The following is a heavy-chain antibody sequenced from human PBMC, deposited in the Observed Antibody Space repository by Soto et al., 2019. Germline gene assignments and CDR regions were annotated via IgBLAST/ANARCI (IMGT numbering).Heavy chain of an antibody. CDR3: AHRPYGKTFDL. D-gene: IGHD4-17*01. CDR2: IYWDDDK. J-gene: IGHJ2*01. Sequence: QITLKESGPTLVKPTQTLTLTCTFSGFSLSTSGVGVGWIRQPPGKALEWLALIYWDDDKRYSPSLKSRLTXTXVTSKNQVVLTMSNMDPVDTATYYCAHRPYGKTFDLWGRGTLVTVSS. CDR1: GFSLSTSGVG. V-gene: IGHV2-5*02.